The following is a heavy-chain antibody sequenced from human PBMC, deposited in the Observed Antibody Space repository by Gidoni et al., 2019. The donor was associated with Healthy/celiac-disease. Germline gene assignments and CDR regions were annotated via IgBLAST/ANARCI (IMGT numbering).Heavy chain of an antibody. D-gene: IGHD3-10*01. V-gene: IGHV3-30-3*01. CDR2: ISYDGSNK. CDR1: GFTFRSYA. CDR3: ARGSFYGSGSYYPHDY. J-gene: IGHJ4*02. Sequence: QVQLVESGGGVVQPGRSLRLSCAASGFTFRSYAMHWVRQAPGKGLEWVAVISYDGSNKYYADSVKGRFTISRDNSKNTLYLQMNSLRAEDTAVYYCARGSFYGSGSYYPHDYWGQGTLVTVSS.